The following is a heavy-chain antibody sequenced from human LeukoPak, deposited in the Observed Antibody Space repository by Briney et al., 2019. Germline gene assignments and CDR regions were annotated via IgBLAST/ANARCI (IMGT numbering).Heavy chain of an antibody. CDR2: IYTSGST. D-gene: IGHD2-2*01. J-gene: IGHJ5*02. V-gene: IGHV4-4*07. CDR3: ARDRGCSSTSCSSNWFDP. CDR1: GGSISSYY. Sequence: SETLSLTCTVSGGSISSYYWSWIRQPAGKGLEWIGRIYTSGSTNYNPSLKSRATMSVDTSKNQFSLKLSSVTAADTAVYYCARDRGCSSTSCSSNWFDPWGQGTLVTVSS.